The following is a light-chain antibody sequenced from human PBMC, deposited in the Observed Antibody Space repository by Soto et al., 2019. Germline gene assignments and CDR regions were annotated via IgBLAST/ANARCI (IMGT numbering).Light chain of an antibody. J-gene: IGKJ5*01. CDR3: QQYNDWPTIT. CDR1: ESVRSG. V-gene: IGKV3-15*01. CDR2: GAS. Sequence: EVVLTQSPATLSVPPGDRATLSCRASESVRSGLAWYQQQPGQAPRLLIYGASIRAADVPPRFSGSGSGTEFTLTINSLQSEDFAVYYCQQYNDWPTITFGQGTRLETK.